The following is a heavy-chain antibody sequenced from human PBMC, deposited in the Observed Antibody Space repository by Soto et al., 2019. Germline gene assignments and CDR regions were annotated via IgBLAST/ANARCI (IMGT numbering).Heavy chain of an antibody. J-gene: IGHJ6*02. D-gene: IGHD1-26*01. Sequence: LRLSCAASGFTFSSYAMHWVRQAPGKGLEWVAVMSYDGSNKYYADSVKGRFTISRDNSKNTLYLQMNSLRAEDTAVYYCAKDEAQYSGSHYYYYGMDVWGQGTTVTVSS. CDR3: AKDEAQYSGSHYYYYGMDV. V-gene: IGHV3-30*18. CDR2: MSYDGSNK. CDR1: GFTFSSYA.